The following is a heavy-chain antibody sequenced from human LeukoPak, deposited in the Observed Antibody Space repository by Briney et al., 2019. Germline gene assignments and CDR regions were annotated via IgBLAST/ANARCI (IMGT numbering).Heavy chain of an antibody. Sequence: ASVKVSCKASGYTFTSYGISWVRQAPGQGLEWMGWISAYNGNTNYAQKLQGRVTMTTDTSTSTAYMELRSLRSDDTAVYYCARDSLYQLLHRNYYYGMDVWGQGTTVTVSS. CDR1: GYTFTSYG. D-gene: IGHD2-2*02. CDR2: ISAYNGNT. J-gene: IGHJ6*02. V-gene: IGHV1-18*01. CDR3: ARDSLYQLLHRNYYYGMDV.